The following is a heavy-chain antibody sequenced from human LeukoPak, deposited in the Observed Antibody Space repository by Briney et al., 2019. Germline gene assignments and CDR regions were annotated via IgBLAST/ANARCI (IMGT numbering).Heavy chain of an antibody. D-gene: IGHD3-22*01. V-gene: IGHV1-2*02. CDR2: ITPYSGGT. CDR3: ARDRADNYDSSGYYPDAFDI. Sequence: GASVKVSCKASGGTFSSYAISWVRQAPGQGVEWMGWITPYSGGTNYAQRFQGRVTMTWDTSISTAYMELSRLKSDDTAVYYCARDRADNYDSSGYYPDAFDIWGQGTMVTVS. CDR1: GGTFSSYA. J-gene: IGHJ3*02.